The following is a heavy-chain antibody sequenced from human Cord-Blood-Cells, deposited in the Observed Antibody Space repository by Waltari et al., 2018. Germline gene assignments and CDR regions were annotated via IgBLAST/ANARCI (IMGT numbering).Heavy chain of an antibody. CDR1: GFTFSSYA. J-gene: IGHJ1*01. CDR3: AKEFSSSLGEYFQH. Sequence: EVQLLESGGGLVQPGGSLRLSCAASGFTFSSYAMSWGGQAPGKGLEWGSAISGSGGSTYYADAVKGRFTISRDNSKNTLYLQMNSLRAEDTAVYYCAKEFSSSLGEYFQHWGQGTLVTVSS. V-gene: IGHV3-23*01. CDR2: ISGSGGST. D-gene: IGHD6-6*01.